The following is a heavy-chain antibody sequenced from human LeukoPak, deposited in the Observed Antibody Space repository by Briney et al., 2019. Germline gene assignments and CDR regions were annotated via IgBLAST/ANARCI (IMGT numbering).Heavy chain of an antibody. CDR1: GFTFSNAW. Sequence: GGSLRLSCAASGFTFSNAWMSWVRQAPGKGLEWVGRIKSKTDGGTTDYAAPVKGRFTISRDDSRNTLYLQMNSLKPEDTAMYYCTTDAATIAAAGTGPYWGQGTLVTVSS. CDR2: IKSKTDGGTT. CDR3: TTDAATIAAAGTGPY. D-gene: IGHD6-13*01. J-gene: IGHJ4*02. V-gene: IGHV3-15*01.